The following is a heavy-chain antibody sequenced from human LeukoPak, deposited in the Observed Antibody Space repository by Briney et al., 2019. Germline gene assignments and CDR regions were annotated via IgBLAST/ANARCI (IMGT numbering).Heavy chain of an antibody. CDR1: GYTFTSYG. D-gene: IGHD2-2*01. V-gene: IGHV1-18*04. CDR3: AREMCGSTSCYWEPLSYGMDV. J-gene: IGHJ6*04. CDR2: ISAYNGNT. Sequence: ASVKVSCKASGYTFTSYGISWVRQAPGQGLEWMGWISAYNGNTNYAQKPQGRVTMTTDTSTSTAYMELRSLRSDDTAVYYCAREMCGSTSCYWEPLSYGMDVWGKGTTVTVSS.